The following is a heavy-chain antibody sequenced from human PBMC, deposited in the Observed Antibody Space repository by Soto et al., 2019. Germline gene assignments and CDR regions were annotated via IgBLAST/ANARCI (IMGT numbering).Heavy chain of an antibody. D-gene: IGHD2-15*01. CDR1: GGSISMSNYY. J-gene: IGHJ5*02. CDR2: AYFSGDA. Sequence: SETLSLTCSVSGGSISMSNYYWGWIRQPPGKGLEWLGSAYFSGDAYYNPSLRSRIAISVDTSKNQVSLKLSSVTAADTAVYYCARLGYCSGGRCNSGRARFDPWGQGTLVTVSS. CDR3: ARLGYCSGGRCNSGRARFDP. V-gene: IGHV4-39*01.